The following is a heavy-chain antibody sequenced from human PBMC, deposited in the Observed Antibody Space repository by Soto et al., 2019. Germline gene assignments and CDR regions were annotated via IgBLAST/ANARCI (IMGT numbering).Heavy chain of an antibody. V-gene: IGHV4-34*01. CDR2: INHSGST. Sequence: SETLSLTCAVYGGSFSGYYWSWIRQPPGKGLEWIGEINHSGSTNYNPSLKSRVTISVDTSKNQFSLKLSSVTAADTAVYYCARYSSRKTTFDYWGQGTLVTVSS. J-gene: IGHJ4*02. D-gene: IGHD6-19*01. CDR3: ARYSSRKTTFDY. CDR1: GGSFSGYY.